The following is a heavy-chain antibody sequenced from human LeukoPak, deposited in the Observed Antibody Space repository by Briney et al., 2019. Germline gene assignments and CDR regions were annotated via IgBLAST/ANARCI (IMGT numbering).Heavy chain of an antibody. Sequence: GGSLRLSCAVSGFTVRNNYISWVRQAPGKGLEWVSVIYGSGNTYYADSVKGRFTISRDNPRNTLYLQMNSLRAEDAAVYYCARARYCGGACYDYWGQGTLVTVSS. J-gene: IGHJ4*02. CDR1: GFTVRNNY. V-gene: IGHV3-66*01. CDR3: ARARYCGGACYDY. CDR2: IYGSGNT. D-gene: IGHD2-21*02.